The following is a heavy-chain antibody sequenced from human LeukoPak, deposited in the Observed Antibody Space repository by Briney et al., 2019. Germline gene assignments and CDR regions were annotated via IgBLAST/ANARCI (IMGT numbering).Heavy chain of an antibody. CDR3: ARDSRFWSGYYVSDAFDI. CDR1: GYTFTSYA. J-gene: IGHJ3*02. V-gene: IGHV1-3*03. CDR2: INAGNGNT. D-gene: IGHD3-3*01. Sequence: GASVKVSCKASGYTFTSYAMHWVRQAPGQRLEWMGWINAGNGNTKYSQEFQGRVTITRDTSASTAYMELSSLRSEDMAVYYCARDSRFWSGYYVSDAFDIWGQGTMVTVSS.